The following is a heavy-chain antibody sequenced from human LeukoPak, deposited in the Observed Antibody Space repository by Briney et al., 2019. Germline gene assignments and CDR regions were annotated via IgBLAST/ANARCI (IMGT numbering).Heavy chain of an antibody. V-gene: IGHV4-61*01. Sequence: SETLSLTCTVSGGSISSSSYYWSWIRQPPGKGLEWIGYIYYSGSTNYNPSLKSRVTISVDTSKNQFSLKLSSVTAADTAVYYCARAAGDYYGSGSYIDYWGQGTLVTVSS. J-gene: IGHJ4*02. CDR1: GGSISSSSYY. CDR3: ARAAGDYYGSGSYIDY. CDR2: IYYSGST. D-gene: IGHD3-10*01.